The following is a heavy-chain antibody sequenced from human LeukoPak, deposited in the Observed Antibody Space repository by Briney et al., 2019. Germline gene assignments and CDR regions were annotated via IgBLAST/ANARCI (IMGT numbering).Heavy chain of an antibody. J-gene: IGHJ6*02. V-gene: IGHV3-7*01. CDR1: GFTFNNYW. CDR3: ARDTLRGVPYPS. CDR2: IKKDGSEK. Sequence: GRSLRLSCAASGFTFNNYWMSWVRLAPGKGLEWVANIKKDGSEKFYVDSVKGRFTISRDNAKNSLYLQMNSLRAEDTAVYYCARDTLRGVPYPSWGQGTTVTVSS. D-gene: IGHD3-10*01.